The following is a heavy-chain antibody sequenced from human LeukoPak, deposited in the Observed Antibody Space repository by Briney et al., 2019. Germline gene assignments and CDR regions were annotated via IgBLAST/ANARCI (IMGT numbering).Heavy chain of an antibody. V-gene: IGHV3-53*01. D-gene: IGHD1-26*01. J-gene: IGHJ3*02. CDR3: ARIEWERLGRAFDI. CDR1: GFTVSDNY. CDR2: IYSAGAT. Sequence: GGSLRLSCAASGFTVSDNYMTWVRQAPGKGLEWVSSIYSAGATHYAESVKGRFTISRDNSKNTLYLQMNSLRAEDMAVYYCARIEWERLGRAFDIWGRGTMVTVSS.